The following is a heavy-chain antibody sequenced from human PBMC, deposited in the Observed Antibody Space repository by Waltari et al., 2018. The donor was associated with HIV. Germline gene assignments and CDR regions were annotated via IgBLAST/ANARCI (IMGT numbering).Heavy chain of an antibody. CDR2: IDPSDTYT. Sequence: EVQLVQSGAEVKKPGESLRISCKGSGYSFIRYWISWVLQMPGIGLEWMGRIDPSDTYTNYSPSFQGHVTISANKPISTAYLQCSSLKASDTAMYYCATQDSSGYNPWGQGTLVTVSS. J-gene: IGHJ5*02. CDR1: GYSFIRYW. CDR3: ATQDSSGYNP. D-gene: IGHD3-22*01. V-gene: IGHV5-10-1*01.